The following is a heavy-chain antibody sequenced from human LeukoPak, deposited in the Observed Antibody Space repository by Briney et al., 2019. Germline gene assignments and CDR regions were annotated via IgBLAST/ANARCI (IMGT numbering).Heavy chain of an antibody. D-gene: IGHD6-13*01. CDR1: GFTFSSYG. Sequence: PRGSLRLSCAVSGFTFSSYGMDWVRQAPGEGLEWVSFISSSSSYIYYADSVKGRFTITRDNAKNSLYLQMNSLRAEDTAVYYCARGGAAAGGFDYWGQGTLVTVSS. CDR3: ARGGAAAGGFDY. CDR2: ISSSSSYI. J-gene: IGHJ4*02. V-gene: IGHV3-21*01.